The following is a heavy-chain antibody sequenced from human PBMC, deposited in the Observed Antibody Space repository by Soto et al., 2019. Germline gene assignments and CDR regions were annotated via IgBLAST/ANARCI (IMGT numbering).Heavy chain of an antibody. CDR2: ISYDGSNK. Sequence: QVQLVESGGGVVQPGRSLRLSCAASGFTFSSYGMHWVRQAPGKGLEGVAVISYDGSNKYYADSVKGRFTISRDNSKNTLYLQMNSLRAEDTAVYYCAKDSSGTMFDYWGQGTLVTVSS. CDR3: AKDSSGTMFDY. J-gene: IGHJ4*02. D-gene: IGHD3-3*01. V-gene: IGHV3-30*18. CDR1: GFTFSSYG.